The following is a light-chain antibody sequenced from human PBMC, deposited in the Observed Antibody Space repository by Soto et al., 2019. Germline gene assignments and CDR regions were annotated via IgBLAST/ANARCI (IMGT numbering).Light chain of an antibody. CDR3: QPYYSYGT. Sequence: IQMTQSPSTLSASLGDRVTITCRASQTISSWLAWYQQKPGKAPKLQIYAVSTLESGVPSRFSGSGSGTEFTLTSSRLQPYDTASYYCQPYYSYGTFGQGTMVDI. J-gene: IGKJ1*01. CDR2: AVS. V-gene: IGKV1-5*01. CDR1: QTISSW.